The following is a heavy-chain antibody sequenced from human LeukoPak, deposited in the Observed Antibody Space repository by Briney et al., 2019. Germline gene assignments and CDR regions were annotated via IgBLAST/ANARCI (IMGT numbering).Heavy chain of an antibody. Sequence: PGGSLRLSCAASGFTFSSYWMDWVRQAPGKGLEWVANIKPDGSEKYYVDSVKGRVTISRDNSKNTLFLQMNSLRAEDTAVYYCAREQLGEVYFDYWGQGTLVTVSS. CDR2: IKPDGSEK. J-gene: IGHJ4*02. D-gene: IGHD3-16*01. CDR1: GFTFSSYW. CDR3: AREQLGEVYFDY. V-gene: IGHV3-7*01.